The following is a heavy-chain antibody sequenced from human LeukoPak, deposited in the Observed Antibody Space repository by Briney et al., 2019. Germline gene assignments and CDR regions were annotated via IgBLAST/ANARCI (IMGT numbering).Heavy chain of an antibody. CDR1: GGSISSYY. V-gene: IGHV4-59*01. CDR3: ASGINYGDYPYYYGMDV. D-gene: IGHD4-17*01. J-gene: IGHJ6*02. CDR2: IYYSGST. Sequence: SETLSLTCTVSGGSISSYYWSWIRQPPGEGLEWIGYIYYSGSTNYNPSLKSRVTISVDTSKNQFSLKLSSVTAADTAVYYCASGINYGDYPYYYGMDVWGQGTTVTVSS.